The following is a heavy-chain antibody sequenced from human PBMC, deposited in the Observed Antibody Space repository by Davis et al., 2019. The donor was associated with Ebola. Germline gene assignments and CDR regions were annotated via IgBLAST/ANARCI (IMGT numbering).Heavy chain of an antibody. V-gene: IGHV5-10-1*01. CDR3: ARQEVMVRVVPAANYYYYYGMDV. CDR1: GYSFTSYW. CDR2: IDPSDSYT. J-gene: IGHJ6*02. Sequence: KVSCKGSGYSFTSYWISWVRQMPGKGLEWMGRIDPSDSYTNYSPSFQGHVTISADKSISTAYLQWSSLKASDTAMYYCARQEVMVRVVPAANYYYYYGMDVWGQGTTVTVSS. D-gene: IGHD2-2*01.